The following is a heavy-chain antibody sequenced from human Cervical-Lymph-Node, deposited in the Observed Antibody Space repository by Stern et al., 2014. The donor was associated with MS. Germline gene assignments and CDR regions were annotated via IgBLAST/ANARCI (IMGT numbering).Heavy chain of an antibody. CDR1: GFSLNTSGEG. J-gene: IGHJ6*02. CDR2: IYWDAAE. CDR3: ARTTVTFDEAYGLDV. Sequence: QVTLKESGPTLVKPTETLTLTCTFSGFSLNTSGEGVGWLRPPTGKALEWLVVIYWDAAERYSPSLNSRLTITKDTAKNQVVLTMANMDPVDTGTYYCARTTVTFDEAYGLDVWGQGTTVTVSS. D-gene: IGHD4-17*01. V-gene: IGHV2-5*02.